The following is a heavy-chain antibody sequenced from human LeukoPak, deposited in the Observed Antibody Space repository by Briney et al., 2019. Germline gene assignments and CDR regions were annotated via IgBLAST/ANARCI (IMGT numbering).Heavy chain of an antibody. D-gene: IGHD3-9*01. Sequence: SGTLSLTCTVSGDSISSSNWWSWVRQPPGKGLERIGEIYHSGRTNYNPSLKSRVTISVGTANNHFSLRLRSATAADTAVYYCAITHFDILTGYHKYMDVWGKGTSVTISS. J-gene: IGHJ6*03. V-gene: IGHV4-4*02. CDR2: IYHSGRT. CDR3: AITHFDILTGYHKYMDV. CDR1: GDSISSSNW.